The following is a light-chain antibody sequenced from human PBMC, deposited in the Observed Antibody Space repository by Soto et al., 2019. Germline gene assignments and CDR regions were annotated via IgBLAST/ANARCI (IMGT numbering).Light chain of an antibody. CDR1: SSDVGGNKY. J-gene: IGLJ3*02. Sequence: QSALTQPASVSGSPGQSITISCTGTSSDVGGNKYVSWYQHHPGKAPKRMIYDVSSRPSGVSNRFSGSKSDNTASLTISGLQAEDAADYYCGSYTGSSTSWVFGGGTKVTVL. V-gene: IGLV2-14*03. CDR2: DVS. CDR3: GSYTGSSTSWV.